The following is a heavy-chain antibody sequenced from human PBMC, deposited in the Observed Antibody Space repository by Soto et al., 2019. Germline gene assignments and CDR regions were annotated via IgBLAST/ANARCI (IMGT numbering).Heavy chain of an antibody. CDR3: ARGTAAHFDY. D-gene: IGHD2-2*01. V-gene: IGHV4-31*03. Sequence: QVQLQESGPGLVKPSQTVSLTCTVSGVSISTSGHYWSWVRQYAGKSLEWMAYIYASGGAYCSPSLKSRTPIAVDTSKNQLSQELRSVTAADTAVYYCARGTAAHFDYWGQGTLVIVSS. CDR2: IYASGGA. CDR1: GVSISTSGHY. J-gene: IGHJ4*01.